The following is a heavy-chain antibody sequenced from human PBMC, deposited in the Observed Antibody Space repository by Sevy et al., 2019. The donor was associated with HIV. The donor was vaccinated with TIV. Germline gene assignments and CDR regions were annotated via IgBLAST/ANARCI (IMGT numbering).Heavy chain of an antibody. J-gene: IGHJ6*02. CDR2: IKSKGGGGTI. CDR3: PWDHDYYYGMNV. Sequence: GGSLRLSCAASGFTFINAWMNWVRQAPGKGLEWDGRIKSKGGGGTIDYAAPVKGRFSISRDDSKNRLYLQMNSLKIEDIALYYCPWDHDYYYGMNVWGQGTTVTVSS. CDR1: GFTFINAW. V-gene: IGHV3-15*07. D-gene: IGHD1-26*01.